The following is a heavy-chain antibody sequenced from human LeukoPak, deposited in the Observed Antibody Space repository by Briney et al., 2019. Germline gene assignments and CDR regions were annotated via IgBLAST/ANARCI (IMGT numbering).Heavy chain of an antibody. Sequence: PSETLSLSCSVSGGSISRNYWTWIRQPAGKGLEWIGYIHCSGSTNYKPSLKSRVTISVDTSKNQFSLNLSSVTAADTAVYYCARGLMVTTSTRYYQYGMDVWGQGTTVTVSS. CDR2: IHCSGST. J-gene: IGHJ6*02. CDR1: GGSISRNY. V-gene: IGHV4-59*01. D-gene: IGHD4-17*01. CDR3: ARGLMVTTSTRYYQYGMDV.